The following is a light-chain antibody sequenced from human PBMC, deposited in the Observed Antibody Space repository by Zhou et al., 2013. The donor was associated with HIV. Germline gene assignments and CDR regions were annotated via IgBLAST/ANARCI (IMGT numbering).Light chain of an antibody. CDR2: DAS. Sequence: EIVLKQSPATLSVSPGGRATLSCRASQGVGNSLAWYQQKPGQAPRLFIYDASNRATGIPARFSGSGSGTDFTLTISSLEPEDFAVYYCQQRSNWPPTFGQGTRLEIK. J-gene: IGKJ5*01. CDR1: QGVGNS. V-gene: IGKV3-11*01. CDR3: QQRSNWPPT.